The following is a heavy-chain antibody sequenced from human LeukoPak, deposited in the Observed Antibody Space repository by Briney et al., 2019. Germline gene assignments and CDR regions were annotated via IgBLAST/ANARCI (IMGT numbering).Heavy chain of an antibody. CDR2: MNPKNGAT. J-gene: IGHJ5*02. V-gene: IGHV1-8*01. CDR3: ARMDRLSATPTTDWFDP. CDR1: GYTFTSYG. Sequence: ASVKVSCKASGYTFTSYGINWVRQATGQGLEWMGWMNPKNGATGYAQKFQGRATMTRDTSIGTAYMELSSLVSEDTAAYYCARMDRLSATPTTDWFDPWSQGTLVTVSS. D-gene: IGHD3-16*02.